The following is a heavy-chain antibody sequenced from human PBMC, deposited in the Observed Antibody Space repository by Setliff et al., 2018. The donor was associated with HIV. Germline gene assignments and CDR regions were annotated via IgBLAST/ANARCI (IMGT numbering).Heavy chain of an antibody. CDR2: IYSSGST. Sequence: PSVTLSLTCTVSGGSISNSNYFWGWIRQPPGKGLEWIGRIYSSGSTYYQPSLQGRVSMSIDSSKNHFSLSLRYVTAADTAVYYCARSFSGRYFWSGYYTGPDPKGENAFDIWGQGTMVTVSS. J-gene: IGHJ3*02. D-gene: IGHD3-3*01. CDR1: GGSISNSNYF. V-gene: IGHV4-39*02. CDR3: ARSFSGRYFWSGYYTGPDPKGENAFDI.